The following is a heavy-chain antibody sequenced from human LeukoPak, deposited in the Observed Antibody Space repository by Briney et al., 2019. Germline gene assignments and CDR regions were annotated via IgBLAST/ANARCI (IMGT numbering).Heavy chain of an antibody. J-gene: IGHJ4*02. CDR1: GFTFSSYW. V-gene: IGHV3-7*03. Sequence: GGSLRLSCAASGFTFSSYWMSWVRQTPGKGLEWVANIKDDGSEKYYVDSVKGRFTISRDDAKNSLYLQMNSLRAEYTAVYYCARARDSSWDYWGQGTLVTVSS. D-gene: IGHD6-13*01. CDR3: ARARDSSWDY. CDR2: IKDDGSEK.